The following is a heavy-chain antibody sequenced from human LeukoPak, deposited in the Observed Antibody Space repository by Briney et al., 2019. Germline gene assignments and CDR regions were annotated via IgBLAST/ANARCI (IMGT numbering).Heavy chain of an antibody. D-gene: IGHD3-9*01. CDR2: IRPEGTTT. CDR1: GFTFSTYW. Sequence: GSLRLSCAASGFTFSTYWMHWVRQAPGKGLVWVSRIRPEGTTTAYADSVKGRFTISRDNAKNTLFLQMNSLSAGDTAVYYCARDLDWILFDYWGQGTLVTVSS. J-gene: IGHJ4*02. CDR3: ARDLDWILFDY. V-gene: IGHV3-74*03.